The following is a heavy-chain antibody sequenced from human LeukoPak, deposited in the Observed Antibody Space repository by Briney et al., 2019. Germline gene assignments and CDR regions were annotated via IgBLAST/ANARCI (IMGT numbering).Heavy chain of an antibody. CDR1: GFTFSSYA. CDR2: ISYDGSNK. CDR3: ARELVSGWDNWFDP. V-gene: IGHV3-30-3*01. J-gene: IGHJ5*02. Sequence: GGSLRLSCAASGFTFSSYAMHWVRQAPGKGLEWVAVISYDGSNKYYADSVKGRFTISRDNSKNTLYLQMNSLRAEDTAVYYCARELVSGWDNWFDPWGQGTLVTVSS. D-gene: IGHD6-19*01.